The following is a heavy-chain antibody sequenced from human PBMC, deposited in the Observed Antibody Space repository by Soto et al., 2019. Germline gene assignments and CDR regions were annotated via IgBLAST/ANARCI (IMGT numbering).Heavy chain of an antibody. D-gene: IGHD1-26*01. Sequence: SETLSLTCTVSGGSISSGGYYWSWIRQHPGKGLEWIGYIYYSGSTYCNPSLKSRVTISVDTSKNQFSLKLTSVTAADTAVYYCARDASGEPYDWFDPWGQGILVTVSS. J-gene: IGHJ5*02. CDR1: GGSISSGGYY. CDR2: IYYSGST. V-gene: IGHV4-31*03. CDR3: ARDASGEPYDWFDP.